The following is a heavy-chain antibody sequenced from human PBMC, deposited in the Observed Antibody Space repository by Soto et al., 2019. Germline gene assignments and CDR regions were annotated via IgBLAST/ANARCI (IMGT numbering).Heavy chain of an antibody. V-gene: IGHV4-30-4*01. CDR1: GVSITSGDNY. CDR2: IFYIGNA. Sequence: ASETLSLTCTVSGVSITSGDNYWSWIRRPPGKGLEWIGYIFYIGNAYYNPSLQSRVTISVDTSRNQFSLRLTSVTAADTAVCYCVRKTGTTFLGSFFDHWGQGTLVTVSS. J-gene: IGHJ4*02. CDR3: VRKTGTTFLGSFFDH. D-gene: IGHD1-7*01.